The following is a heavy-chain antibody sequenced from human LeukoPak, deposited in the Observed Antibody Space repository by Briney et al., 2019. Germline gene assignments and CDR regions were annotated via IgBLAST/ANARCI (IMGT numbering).Heavy chain of an antibody. V-gene: IGHV3-48*03. CDR1: GFTFSSYE. J-gene: IGHJ4*02. D-gene: IGHD2-15*01. Sequence: GGSLRLSCAASGFTFSSYEMNWVRQAPGKGLEWVSYISSGGSTIYYADSVKGRFTISRDNSKNSLYLQMNSLRTEDTALYYCAKEGYCSGGSCQGAFDYWGQGTLVTVSS. CDR3: AKEGYCSGGSCQGAFDY. CDR2: ISSGGSTI.